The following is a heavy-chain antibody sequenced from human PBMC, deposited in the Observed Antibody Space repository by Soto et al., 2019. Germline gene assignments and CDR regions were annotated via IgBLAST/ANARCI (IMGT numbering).Heavy chain of an antibody. CDR3: AKVRTSSEWLVSSYFDY. CDR1: GFTFSSYG. D-gene: IGHD6-19*01. Sequence: PGGSLRLSCAASGFTFSSYGMHWVRQAPGKGLEWVAVISYDGSNKYYADSVKGRFTISRDNSKNTLYLQMNSLRAEDTAVYYCAKVRTSSEWLVSSYFDYWGQGTLVTVSS. CDR2: ISYDGSNK. V-gene: IGHV3-30*18. J-gene: IGHJ4*02.